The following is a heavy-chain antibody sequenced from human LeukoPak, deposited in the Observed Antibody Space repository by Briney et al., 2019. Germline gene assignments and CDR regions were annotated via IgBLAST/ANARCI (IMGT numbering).Heavy chain of an antibody. Sequence: ASVKVSCKASGGTFTTYSISWVRQAPGQGLEWLGNIIPVSGTTDYAQKFQGRVTITTDESTRTTYLELNSLTSDDTAVYYCAKILSYYDYGEYWGQGTLVTVSS. CDR3: AKILSYYDYGEY. V-gene: IGHV1-69*05. J-gene: IGHJ4*02. D-gene: IGHD3-16*01. CDR1: GGTFTTYS. CDR2: IIPVSGTT.